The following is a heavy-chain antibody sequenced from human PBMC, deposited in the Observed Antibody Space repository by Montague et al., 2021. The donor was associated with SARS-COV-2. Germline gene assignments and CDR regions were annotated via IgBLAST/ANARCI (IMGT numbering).Heavy chain of an antibody. Sequence: SKTLSLTCSVSGGSIRSHYWSWIRQPPGKGLEWIGYIYYSGTTNYNPSLESRVTISVDTSENQFSLKLSSVTAADTAVFYCARTRLDYNDYVFDYWGQGILVTVSS. J-gene: IGHJ4*02. CDR2: IYYSGTT. CDR1: GGSIRSHY. D-gene: IGHD4-11*01. V-gene: IGHV4-59*11. CDR3: ARTRLDYNDYVFDY.